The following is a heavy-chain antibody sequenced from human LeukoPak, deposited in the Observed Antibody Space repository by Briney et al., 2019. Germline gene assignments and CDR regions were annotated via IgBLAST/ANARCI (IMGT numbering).Heavy chain of an antibody. J-gene: IGHJ4*02. CDR3: ARDLRYCSGGSCYSGY. V-gene: IGHV1-18*01. D-gene: IGHD2-15*01. CDR1: GYTFISYG. Sequence: GASVKVSCKASGYTFISYGISWVRQAPGQGLEWMGWISAYNGNTNYAQKLQGRVTMTTDTSTSTAYMELRSLRSDDTAVYYCARDLRYCSGGSCYSGYWGQGTLVTVSS. CDR2: ISAYNGNT.